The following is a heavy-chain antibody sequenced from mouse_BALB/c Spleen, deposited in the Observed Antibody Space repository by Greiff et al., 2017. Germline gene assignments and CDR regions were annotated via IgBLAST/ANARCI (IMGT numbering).Heavy chain of an antibody. CDR3: ARVYGNYVNYYAMDY. V-gene: IGHV1-54*01. D-gene: IGHD2-10*02. CDR1: GYAFTNYL. CDR2: INPGSGGT. J-gene: IGHJ4*01. Sequence: QVQLQQSGAELVRPGTSVKVSCKASGYAFTNYLIEWVKQRPGQGLEWIGVINPGSGGTNYNEKFKGKATLTADKSSSTAYMQLSSLTSDDSAVYFCARVYGNYVNYYAMDYWGQGTSVTVSS.